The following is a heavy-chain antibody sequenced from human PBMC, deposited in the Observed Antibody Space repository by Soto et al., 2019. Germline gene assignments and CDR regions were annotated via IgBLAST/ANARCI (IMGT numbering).Heavy chain of an antibody. CDR2: ISFDGTNK. V-gene: IGHV3-30*18. Sequence: GGSLRLCCADSGFKFSIFGYGMHWVRQTPGKGLEWVAFISFDGTNKYYADSVKGRFNVSRDNSKNTVYLELNSLKAEDTAEYCCAKDQFTNREPVVSGMDLW. D-gene: IGHD1-26*01. CDR1: GFKFSIFG. CDR3: AKDQFTNREPVVSGMDL. J-gene: IGHJ6*01.